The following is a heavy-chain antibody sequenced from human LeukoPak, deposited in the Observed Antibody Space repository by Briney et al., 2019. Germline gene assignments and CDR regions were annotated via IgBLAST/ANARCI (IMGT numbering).Heavy chain of an antibody. J-gene: IGHJ4*02. CDR2: IYSGGST. CDR3: ARDFGFSPSSGYSFDY. V-gene: IGHV3-53*01. Sequence: GGSLRLSCAASGFTVSSNYMSWVRQAPGKGLEWVSVIYSGGSTYYADSVKGRFTISRHNSKNTLYLQMNSLRAEDTAVYYCARDFGFSPSSGYSFDYWGQGTLVTVSS. D-gene: IGHD3-22*01. CDR1: GFTVSSNY.